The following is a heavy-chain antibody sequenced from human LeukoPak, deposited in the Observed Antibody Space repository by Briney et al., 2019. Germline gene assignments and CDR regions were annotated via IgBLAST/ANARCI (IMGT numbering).Heavy chain of an antibody. J-gene: IGHJ4*02. CDR3: AREGYNYGFNY. Sequence: GGSLRLSCAASGFTVSSNYMSWVRQAPGKGLEWVSVIYSCDSTYYADSVKGRFTISRDNSKNTLYLQMNSLRAEDTAVYYCAREGYNYGFNYWGQGTLVTVSS. V-gene: IGHV3-53*01. CDR2: IYSCDST. CDR1: GFTVSSNY. D-gene: IGHD5-18*01.